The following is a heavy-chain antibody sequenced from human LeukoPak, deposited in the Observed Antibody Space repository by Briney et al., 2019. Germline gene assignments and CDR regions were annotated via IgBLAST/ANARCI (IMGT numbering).Heavy chain of an antibody. CDR1: GGSISSSRDY. Sequence: SETLSLTCTVSGGSISSSRDYWAWLRQPPGKGLEWIANIYYSGSTYYSPSLKSRVTISVDTSKNQFSLKLSSVTAADTAVYYCANLISPGWFDHWGQGTLVTVSS. CDR3: ANLISPGWFDH. CDR2: IYYSGST. J-gene: IGHJ5*02. V-gene: IGHV4-39*01.